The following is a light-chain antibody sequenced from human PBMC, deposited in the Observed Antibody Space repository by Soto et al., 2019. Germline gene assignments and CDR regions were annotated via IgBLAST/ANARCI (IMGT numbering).Light chain of an antibody. CDR2: DVS. CDR3: SSYTSATTYV. CDR1: SSDVGAYNY. V-gene: IGLV2-14*01. J-gene: IGLJ1*01. Sequence: QSALTQPASVSGSPGQSITISCTGTSSDVGAYNYDSWYQQYPGEAPKVIIYDVSHRPAGVSNRFSGSKSGNTASLTISGLKNKDEADYYCSSYTSATTYVFGTGTKLTVL.